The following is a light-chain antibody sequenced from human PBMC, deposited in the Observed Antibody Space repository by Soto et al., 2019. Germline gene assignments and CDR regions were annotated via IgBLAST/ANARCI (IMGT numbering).Light chain of an antibody. J-gene: IGLJ1*01. CDR2: DVS. Sequence: QSALPQPRSVSGAPGQSVTISCTGTSSDVGGYNYVSWYQQHPGKAPKVMIYDVSERPSGVPDRFSGSKSGNTASLTISGLHAEDEADYYCCSYAGSPRDVLGTGTKLTVL. CDR3: CSYAGSPRDV. CDR1: SSDVGGYNY. V-gene: IGLV2-11*01.